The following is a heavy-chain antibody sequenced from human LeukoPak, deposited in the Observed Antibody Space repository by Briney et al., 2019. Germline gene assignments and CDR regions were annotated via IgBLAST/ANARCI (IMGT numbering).Heavy chain of an antibody. CDR3: AREWRGYYFDY. J-gene: IGHJ4*02. CDR1: GFTFSSYS. D-gene: IGHD5-12*01. V-gene: IGHV3-33*08. CDR2: IWYDGSNK. Sequence: GGSLRLSCAASGFTFSSYSMNWVRQAPGKGLEWVAVIWYDGSNKYYANSVKGRFTISRDNSKNTLYLQMNSLRAEDTAVYYCAREWRGYYFDYWGQGTLVTVSS.